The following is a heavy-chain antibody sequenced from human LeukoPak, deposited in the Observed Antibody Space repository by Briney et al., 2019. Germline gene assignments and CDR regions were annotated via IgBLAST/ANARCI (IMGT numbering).Heavy chain of an antibody. CDR1: GFTLGTYA. D-gene: IGHD1-26*01. J-gene: IGHJ4*02. CDR3: AKGREAYSGSYTPFGS. Sequence: GGSLTLSCAASGFTLGTYAMNWVRQAPGKGLECVSTISGSGDSTYYTDSVKGRFTISRDSSKNTLYLQMNSLRVEDTAVYYCAKGREAYSGSYTPFGSWGQGILVTVSS. CDR2: ISGSGDST. V-gene: IGHV3-23*01.